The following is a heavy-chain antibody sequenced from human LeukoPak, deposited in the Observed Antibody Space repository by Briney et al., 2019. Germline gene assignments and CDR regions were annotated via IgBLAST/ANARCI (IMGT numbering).Heavy chain of an antibody. D-gene: IGHD5-24*01. J-gene: IGHJ4*02. Sequence: GGSLRLSCAASGFTFSTYAMSWVRQAPGKGLEWVSAISDRGGSTYYADSVKGRFTISRDNSKNTLYLQVSSLRAEDTAVYYCAKRGMTTIKEGFDYWGQGTLVTVSS. CDR1: GFTFSTYA. CDR3: AKRGMTTIKEGFDY. V-gene: IGHV3-23*01. CDR2: ISDRGGST.